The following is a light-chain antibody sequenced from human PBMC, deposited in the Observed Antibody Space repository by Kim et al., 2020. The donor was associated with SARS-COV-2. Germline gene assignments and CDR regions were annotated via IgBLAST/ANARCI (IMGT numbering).Light chain of an antibody. CDR1: NIDTKS. CDR2: YDS. Sequence: APGKTAQMPWGGDNIDTKSVHWYQQKPGQAPVLVISYDSDRPSGIPDRFSGSNSGNTATLTISRVEAGDEADYYCQFWDNSSDNPVFGGGTKLTVL. V-gene: IGLV3-21*04. CDR3: QFWDNSSDNPV. J-gene: IGLJ3*02.